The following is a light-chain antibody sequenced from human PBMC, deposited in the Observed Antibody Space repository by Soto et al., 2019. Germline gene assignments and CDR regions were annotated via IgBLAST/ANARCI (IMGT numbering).Light chain of an antibody. V-gene: IGKV3-15*01. J-gene: IGKJ1*01. Sequence: EIVVTQSPATLSVSPGERATLSFRASQSVSSNLAWYQQKPGQAPRLLIYGASTRATGIPARFSGSGSGTEFTLTISSLQSEDFAVYYCQQYNNWPRTFGQGTKV. CDR3: QQYNNWPRT. CDR1: QSVSSN. CDR2: GAS.